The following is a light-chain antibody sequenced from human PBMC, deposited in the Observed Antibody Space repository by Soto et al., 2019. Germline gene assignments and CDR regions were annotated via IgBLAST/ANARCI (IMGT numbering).Light chain of an antibody. Sequence: QSALTQPASVSGSPGQSITISCTGTSSDVGGYNYVSWYQQHPGKAPKLMIYDVSNRPSGVSNRFSGSKSGNTASLTISGLQAEDVADYYCSSYTGSSTCVFGTGTKVTVL. J-gene: IGLJ1*01. V-gene: IGLV2-14*01. CDR3: SSYTGSSTCV. CDR1: SSDVGGYNY. CDR2: DVS.